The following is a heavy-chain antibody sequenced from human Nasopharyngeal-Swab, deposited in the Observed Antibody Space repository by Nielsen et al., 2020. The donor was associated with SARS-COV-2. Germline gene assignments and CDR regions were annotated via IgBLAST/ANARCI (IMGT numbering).Heavy chain of an antibody. CDR1: GGSINTDAYH. CDR2: IYYDGTA. V-gene: IGHV4-31*03. J-gene: IGHJ4*02. Sequence: SETLSLTCTVSGGSINTDAYHWTWIRQLPGRRLEWIGYIYYDGTAYYNLSLKSRMIMAVDTSKNHFSLTLGSVTAADTAIYYCAGDYGGFSGLDFWGQGTLVTVSS. D-gene: IGHD4-23*01. CDR3: AGDYGGFSGLDF.